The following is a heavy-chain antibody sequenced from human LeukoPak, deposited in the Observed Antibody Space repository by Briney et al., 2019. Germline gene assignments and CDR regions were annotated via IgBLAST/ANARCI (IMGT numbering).Heavy chain of an antibody. CDR2: INHSGST. D-gene: IGHD3-9*01. CDR3: AAATYYDILTGTTDAFDI. Sequence: PSETLSLTCAVYGGAFSGYYWSWIRKPPGKGLEWIGEINHSGSTNYNPSLKSRVTISVDTSKNQFSLKLSSVTAADTAVYYCAAATYYDILTGTTDAFDIWGQGTMVTVSS. CDR1: GGAFSGYY. J-gene: IGHJ3*02. V-gene: IGHV4-34*01.